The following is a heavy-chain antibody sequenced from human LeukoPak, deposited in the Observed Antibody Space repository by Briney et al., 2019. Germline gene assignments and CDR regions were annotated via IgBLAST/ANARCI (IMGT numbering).Heavy chain of an antibody. CDR1: GFTFSSYA. J-gene: IGHJ4*02. CDR3: ARDLIPLVMQYYFDY. CDR2: ISYDGSNK. V-gene: IGHV3-30-3*01. D-gene: IGHD3-9*01. Sequence: GGSLRLSCAASGFTFSSYAMSWVRQAPGKGLEWVAVISYDGSNKYYADSVKGRFTISRDNSKSTLYLQMNSLRAEDTAVYYCARDLIPLVMQYYFDYWGQGTLVTVSS.